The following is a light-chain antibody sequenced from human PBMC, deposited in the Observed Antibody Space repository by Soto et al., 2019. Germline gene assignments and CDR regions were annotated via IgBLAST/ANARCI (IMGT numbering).Light chain of an antibody. V-gene: IGKV1-9*01. J-gene: IGKJ1*01. CDR1: QGISSF. CDR3: QHYNSYSEA. CDR2: AAS. Sequence: IPFTQSPSSLSASVGDRVTITCRASQGISSFLAWYQQKPGKAPKLLIYAASTLQIGVPSRFSGSGSGTEFTLTISSLQHDDFATYYCQHYNSYSEAFGQGTKVDIK.